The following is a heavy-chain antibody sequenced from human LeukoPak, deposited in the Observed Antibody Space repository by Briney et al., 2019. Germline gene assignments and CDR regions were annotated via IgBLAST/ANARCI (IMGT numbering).Heavy chain of an antibody. V-gene: IGHV3-7*03. CDR2: INHNGNVN. Sequence: GGSLRLSCAASGFTFSSYWMTWARQAPGKGLEWVASINHNGNVNYYVDSVKGRFTISRDNAKNSLYLQMSNLRAEDTAVYFCARGGGLDVWGQGATVTVSS. CDR3: ARGGGLDV. J-gene: IGHJ6*02. CDR1: GFTFSSYW. D-gene: IGHD3-16*01.